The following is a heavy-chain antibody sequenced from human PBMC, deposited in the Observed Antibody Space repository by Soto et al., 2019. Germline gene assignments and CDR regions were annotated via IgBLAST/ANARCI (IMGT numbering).Heavy chain of an antibody. D-gene: IGHD3-10*01. CDR2: ICPGDSDT. V-gene: IGHV5-51*01. Sequence: EVQLVQSGAEVKKPGASLQISCKGSGYSFTSYWIGWVRQLPGKGLELMGIICPGDSDTRYSPSFQGQVTISADKSISTAYLQWSRLKASDTAMYYCARAPRKRPYGPYYFDYWGQGTLVTVSS. CDR1: GYSFTSYW. J-gene: IGHJ4*02. CDR3: ARAPRKRPYGPYYFDY.